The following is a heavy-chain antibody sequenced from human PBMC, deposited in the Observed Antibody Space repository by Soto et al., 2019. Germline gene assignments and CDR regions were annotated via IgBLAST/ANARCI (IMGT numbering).Heavy chain of an antibody. CDR3: ARRDIYGHKAPY. V-gene: IGHV4-39*01. CDR1: GGSISGSSYY. Sequence: SETLSLTCSVSGGSISGSSYYWGWIRQPPGKGLEWIGSIYHSGSTYDNPSLKSRVTISVDTSKNQFSLKLSSVTAADTAVYYCARRDIYGHKAPYWGQGTLVTVYS. CDR2: IYHSGST. D-gene: IGHD2-15*01. J-gene: IGHJ4*02.